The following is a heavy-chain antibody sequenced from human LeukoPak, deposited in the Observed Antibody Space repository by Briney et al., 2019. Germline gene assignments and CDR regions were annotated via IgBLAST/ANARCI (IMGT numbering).Heavy chain of an antibody. Sequence: KPSETLSLTCTVSGGSINSYYWSWIRKPPGKGLEWIAYIYYSGSSNYNPSLKSRVTISVDTSKNQFSLRLSSVTAADTAVYYCARHRDYGTGWYGFDYWGQGSLVTVSS. V-gene: IGHV4-59*08. CDR3: ARHRDYGTGWYGFDY. CDR1: GGSINSYY. D-gene: IGHD6-19*01. CDR2: IYYSGSS. J-gene: IGHJ4*02.